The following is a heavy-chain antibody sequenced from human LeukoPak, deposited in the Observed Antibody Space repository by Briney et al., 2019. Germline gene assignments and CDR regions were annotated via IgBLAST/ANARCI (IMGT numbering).Heavy chain of an antibody. CDR2: ISHDGTNK. Sequence: GRSLRLSCAASGFTFTNAGIHWVRLXAGKGXEWVSFISHDGTNKYYSDSVDGRFTVSRLNSQNTVFLQMTDLRPDDTATYYCASEDVDTGDFWGQGTLVTVSS. J-gene: IGHJ4*02. V-gene: IGHV3-30*01. CDR1: GFTFTNAG. D-gene: IGHD5-18*01. CDR3: ASEDVDTGDF.